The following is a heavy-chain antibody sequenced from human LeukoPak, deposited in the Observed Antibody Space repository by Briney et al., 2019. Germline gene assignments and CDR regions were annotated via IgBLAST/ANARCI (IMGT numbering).Heavy chain of an antibody. V-gene: IGHV4-61*02. D-gene: IGHD5-24*01. CDR1: SGSINSGDYY. Sequence: SQTLSLTCTVSSGSINSGDYYWSWIRQPAGKGLEWIGGIYSSGNTSYSTSLKSRVTISIDTSKNQFSLRLSSVTAADTAVYYCARVYRRDGYNFDGFDIWGQGTTVTVSS. CDR3: ARVYRRDGYNFDGFDI. J-gene: IGHJ3*02. CDR2: IYSSGNT.